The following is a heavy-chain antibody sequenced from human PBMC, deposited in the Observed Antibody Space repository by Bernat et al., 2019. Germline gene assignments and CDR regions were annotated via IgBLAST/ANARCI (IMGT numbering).Heavy chain of an antibody. V-gene: IGHV4-39*01. CDR1: GGPISSSSYH. D-gene: IGHD3-3*01. CDR3: ARGYTIFGVVTNYYYGMDV. J-gene: IGHJ6*02. Sequence: QLQLQESGPGLVKPSETLSLTCTFSGGPISSSSYHWGWIRQPPGKGLEWIGSIYYSGSTYYNRSHKSRVTISVDTSKDQFSLRLSSMSAADTAVYYCARGYTIFGVVTNYYYGMDVWGQGTTVTVAS. CDR2: IYYSGST.